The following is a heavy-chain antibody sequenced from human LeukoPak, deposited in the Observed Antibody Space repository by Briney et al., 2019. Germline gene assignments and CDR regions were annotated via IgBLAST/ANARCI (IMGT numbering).Heavy chain of an antibody. D-gene: IGHD3-10*01. J-gene: IGHJ4*02. V-gene: IGHV4-4*07. CDR3: ARGAKTYGSGSYYRTFDY. CDR2: IYTSGST. Sequence: SETLSLTCTVSGGSISGYYWSWIRQPAGKGLEWIGRIYTSGSTNYNPSLKSRVTMSVDTSKNQFSLKLSSVTAADTAVYYCARGAKTYGSGSYYRTFDYWGQGTLVTVSS. CDR1: GGSISGYY.